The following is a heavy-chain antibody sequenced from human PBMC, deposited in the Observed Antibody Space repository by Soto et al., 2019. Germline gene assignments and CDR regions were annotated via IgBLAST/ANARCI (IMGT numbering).Heavy chain of an antibody. Sequence: QVQLVQSGAEVKKPGASVKVSCKASGYTFTSYDINWVRQATGQGLEWMGWMNPNSGNTGYAQKFQGRVNMTRNTSISTAYMELSSLRSEDTAVYYCARGSYYDYIWGSFASDYWGQGTLVTVSS. D-gene: IGHD3-16*01. CDR3: ARGSYYDYIWGSFASDY. V-gene: IGHV1-8*01. CDR1: GYTFTSYD. J-gene: IGHJ4*02. CDR2: MNPNSGNT.